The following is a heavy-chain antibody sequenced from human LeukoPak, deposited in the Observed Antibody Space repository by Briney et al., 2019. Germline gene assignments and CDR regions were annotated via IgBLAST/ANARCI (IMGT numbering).Heavy chain of an antibody. CDR3: ARVRRTIGGRYYYGMDV. CDR1: GFTFDDYG. J-gene: IGHJ6*02. D-gene: IGHD3-9*01. Sequence: GGSLRLSCAASGFTFDDYGMSWVRQAPGKGLERVSVIYSGGSTYYADSVKGRFTISRDNSKNTLYLQMNSLRAEDTAVYYCARVRRTIGGRYYYGMDVWGQGTTVTVSS. V-gene: IGHV3-53*01. CDR2: IYSGGST.